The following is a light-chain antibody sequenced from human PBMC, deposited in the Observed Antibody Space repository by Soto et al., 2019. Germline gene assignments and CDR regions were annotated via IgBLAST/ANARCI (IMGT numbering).Light chain of an antibody. J-gene: IGKJ2*01. CDR3: QQYNNWYT. CDR1: QSINSW. V-gene: IGKV1-5*03. Sequence: DIQMTQSPSTLSASVGDRVTITCRASQSINSWLAWYQQKPGKAPKLLIYKASTLESGVPSRFSGSGSGTEFTLTISSLQPDDFPTYYCQQYNNWYTFGQGTKLEIK. CDR2: KAS.